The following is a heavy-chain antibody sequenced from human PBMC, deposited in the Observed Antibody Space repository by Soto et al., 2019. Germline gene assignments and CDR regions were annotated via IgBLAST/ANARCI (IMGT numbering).Heavy chain of an antibody. D-gene: IGHD1-7*01. CDR2: ISSNDGTT. Sequence: QVQLAESGGGLVKHGGSLRLSCAASGFTFDNYYMSWIRQAPGKGLEWISYISSNDGTTYYADSLKGRFTISRDNAKNSLYLQMNSLRAEDTAVYYCAREINYSRYPRVIDFWGQGTLVTVSS. V-gene: IGHV3-11*01. J-gene: IGHJ4*02. CDR3: AREINYSRYPRVIDF. CDR1: GFTFDNYY.